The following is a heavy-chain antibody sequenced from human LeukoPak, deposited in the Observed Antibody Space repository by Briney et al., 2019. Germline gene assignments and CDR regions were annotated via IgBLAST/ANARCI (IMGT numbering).Heavy chain of an antibody. J-gene: IGHJ4*02. Sequence: ASVKVSCKVSGYTLTALSMHWVRQAPGKGLEWLGGFDPEDGETIYAQKFQGRVTMTEDTSTDTAYIELSSLRSEDTAVYYCATARSVAGPLDYWGQGTLVTVSS. D-gene: IGHD6-19*01. CDR1: GYTLTALS. V-gene: IGHV1-24*01. CDR3: ATARSVAGPLDY. CDR2: FDPEDGET.